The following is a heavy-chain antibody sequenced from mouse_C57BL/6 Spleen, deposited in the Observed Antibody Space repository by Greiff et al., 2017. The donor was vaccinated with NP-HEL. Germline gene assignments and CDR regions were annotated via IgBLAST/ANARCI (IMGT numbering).Heavy chain of an antibody. CDR1: GYTFTSYG. D-gene: IGHD2-12*01. Sequence: QVQLQQPGAELVMPGASVKRSGKASGYTFTSYGMHWVKQRPGQGLEGMGEIDPSDSNNNYNQKFKGKSTLTVDKSSSTAYMQLSSLTSEDAAVDYCARCLRRGSYYFDYWGQGTTLTVSS. CDR3: ARCLRRGSYYFDY. J-gene: IGHJ2*01. V-gene: IGHV1-69*01. CDR2: IDPSDSNN.